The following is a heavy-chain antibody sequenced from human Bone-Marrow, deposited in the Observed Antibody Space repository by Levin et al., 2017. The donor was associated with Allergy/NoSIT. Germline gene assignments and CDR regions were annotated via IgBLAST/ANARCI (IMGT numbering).Heavy chain of an antibody. D-gene: IGHD3-10*01. CDR3: TRRAIRSATETYYMDV. V-gene: IGHV5-10-1*01. J-gene: IGHJ6*03. Sequence: GESLKISCKGSGYTFTSYWISWVRQVPGKGLEWMGRINPSDSYTNYSPSFQGHVTISADKSISTAYLQWSSLKASDIAMYYCTRRAIRSATETYYMDVWGKGTKVIVSS. CDR1: GYTFTSYW. CDR2: INPSDSYT.